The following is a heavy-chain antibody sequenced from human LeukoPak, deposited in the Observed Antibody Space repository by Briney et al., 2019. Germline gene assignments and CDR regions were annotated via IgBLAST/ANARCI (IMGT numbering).Heavy chain of an antibody. V-gene: IGHV3-23*01. Sequence: PGGSLRLSCAASGFTFSSHAMNWVRQAPGKGLEWVSGINSGGGSTYYADSVKGRFTISRDNSKNTLYLQMNSLRGEDTAVYYCAKRLEVVATTIDYWGQGILVTVSS. CDR1: GFTFSSHA. D-gene: IGHD5-12*01. CDR2: INSGGGST. CDR3: AKRLEVVATTIDY. J-gene: IGHJ4*02.